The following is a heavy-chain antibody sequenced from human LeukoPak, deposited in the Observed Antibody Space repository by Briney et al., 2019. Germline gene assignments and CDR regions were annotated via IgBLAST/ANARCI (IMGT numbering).Heavy chain of an antibody. V-gene: IGHV3-21*01. D-gene: IGHD6-19*01. Sequence: GGSLRLSCAASGFTFSSYWMHWVRQAPGKGLEWVSSISSSSSYIYYADSVKGRFTISRDNAKNSLYLQMNSLRAEDTAVYYCASSYSSGWYYDYWGQGTLVTVSS. J-gene: IGHJ4*02. CDR1: GFTFSSYW. CDR2: ISSSSSYI. CDR3: ASSYSSGWYYDY.